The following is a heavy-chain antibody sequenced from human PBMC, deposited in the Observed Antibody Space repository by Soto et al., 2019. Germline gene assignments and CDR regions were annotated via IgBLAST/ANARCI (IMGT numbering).Heavy chain of an antibody. CDR3: AKDGPSGIPDC. J-gene: IGHJ4*02. V-gene: IGHV3-30*18. CDR1: GFTFSSYG. Sequence: GGSLRLSCAASGFTFSSYGMHWVRQAPGKGLEWVAVISYDGSNKYYADSVKGRFTISRDNSKNTLYLQMNSLRAEDTAVYYCAKDGPSGIPDCWGQGTLVTVSS. CDR2: ISYDGSNK. D-gene: IGHD1-26*01.